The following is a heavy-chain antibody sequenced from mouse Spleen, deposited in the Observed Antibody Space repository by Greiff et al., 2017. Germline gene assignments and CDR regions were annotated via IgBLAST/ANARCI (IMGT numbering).Heavy chain of an antibody. CDR1: GFTFSDYG. J-gene: IGHJ4*01. CDR3: ARPASGYDECAMDY. D-gene: IGHD2-2*01. V-gene: IGHV5-17*01. CDR2: ISSGSSTI. Sequence: DVMLVESGGGLVKPGGSLKLSCAASGFTFSDYGMHWVRQAPEKGLEWVAYISSGSSTIYYADTVKGRFTISRDNAKNTLFLQMTSLRSEDTAMYYCARPASGYDECAMDYWGQGTSVTVSS.